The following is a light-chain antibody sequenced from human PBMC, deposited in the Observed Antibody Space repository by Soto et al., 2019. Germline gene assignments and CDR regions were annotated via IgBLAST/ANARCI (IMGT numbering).Light chain of an antibody. CDR3: QQYGSSRT. CDR1: QSVSSNY. Sequence: EIVLTQYPPTLSLSPGERATLXCRASQSVSSNYLAWYQQKPGQAPRLLIYGASSRATGISDRFSGSGSGTDFTLTISRLEPEDFAVYYCQQYGSSRTFGQGTKVDI. V-gene: IGKV3-20*01. J-gene: IGKJ1*01. CDR2: GAS.